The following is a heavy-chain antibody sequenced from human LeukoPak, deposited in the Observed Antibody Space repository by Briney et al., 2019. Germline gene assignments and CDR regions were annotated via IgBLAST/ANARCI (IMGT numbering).Heavy chain of an antibody. J-gene: IGHJ4*02. D-gene: IGHD2-2*01. Sequence: WVSYISSSGSTIYYADSVKGRFTISRDNAKNSLYLQMNSLRAEDTAVYYCARSGIVVVPADWGQGTLVTVSS. CDR3: ARSGIVVVPAD. CDR2: ISSSGSTI. V-gene: IGHV3-11*01.